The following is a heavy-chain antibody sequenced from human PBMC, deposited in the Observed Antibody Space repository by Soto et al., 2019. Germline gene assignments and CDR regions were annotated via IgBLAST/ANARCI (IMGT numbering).Heavy chain of an antibody. CDR3: ARDRGYSYGLYYYYGMDV. J-gene: IGHJ6*02. V-gene: IGHV3-30-3*01. Sequence: QVQLVESGGGVVQPGRSLRLSCAASGFTFSSYAMHWVRQAPGKGLEWVAVISYDGSNKYYADSVKGRFTISRDNSKNTLYLQMKSLRAEDTAVYYCARDRGYSYGLYYYYGMDVWGQGTTVTVSS. D-gene: IGHD5-18*01. CDR1: GFTFSSYA. CDR2: ISYDGSNK.